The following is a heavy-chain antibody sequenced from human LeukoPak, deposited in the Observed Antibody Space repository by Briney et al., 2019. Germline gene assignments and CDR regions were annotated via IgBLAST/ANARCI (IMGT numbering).Heavy chain of an antibody. Sequence: GGSLRLSCEASGFNFSIFIMNWVGQAPGKGLGWVSYITRSSTTIYYADSVKGRFTISRDNAKNSLYLQMNSLRVEDTAIYYCAGGDYNWNGFDPWGQGTLVTVSS. D-gene: IGHD1-20*01. CDR1: GFNFSIFI. CDR2: ITRSSTTI. V-gene: IGHV3-48*01. J-gene: IGHJ5*02. CDR3: AGGDYNWNGFDP.